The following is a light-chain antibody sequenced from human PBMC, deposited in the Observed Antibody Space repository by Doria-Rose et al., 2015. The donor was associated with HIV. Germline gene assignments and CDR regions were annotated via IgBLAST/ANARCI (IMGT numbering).Light chain of an antibody. V-gene: IGKV4-1*01. CDR2: WAS. Sequence: TQSPESLGMSLGERATFNCKSNQSLLYTSKNYLAWYQQKPGQPPKLLIYWASTRQSGVPARFSGSGSGTDFTLTISSLEAEDVAVYYCQQYYDTPSFGPGTTVVIK. J-gene: IGKJ3*01. CDR1: QSLLYTSKNY. CDR3: QQYYDTPS.